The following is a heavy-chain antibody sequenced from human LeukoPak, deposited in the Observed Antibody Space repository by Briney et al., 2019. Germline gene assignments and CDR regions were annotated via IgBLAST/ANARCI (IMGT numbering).Heavy chain of an antibody. D-gene: IGHD5-18*01. CDR1: GFAFSSYG. Sequence: GGSLRLSCEASGFAFSSYGMSWVRQAPGKGLEWVSSVSGSGRYTFYGDSVKGRFTLSRDNSKNTLYLQMNSLRAEDTAVYYCAKRADTDSSVYRQYYFEYWGQGTLVTVSS. CDR3: AKRADTDSSVYRQYYFEY. J-gene: IGHJ4*02. V-gene: IGHV3-23*01. CDR2: VSGSGRYT.